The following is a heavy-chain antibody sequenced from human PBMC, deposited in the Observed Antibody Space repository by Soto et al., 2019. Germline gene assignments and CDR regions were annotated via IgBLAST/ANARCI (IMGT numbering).Heavy chain of an antibody. CDR2: ITPFNGNT. CDR1: GYTFTYRF. D-gene: IGHD5-12*01. J-gene: IGHJ4*02. CDR3: VGGGYAGHFDV. Sequence: SVKVSCKASGYTFTYRFLHWVRQAPGQALEWMGWITPFNGNTNYAQKFQDRVTITRDRSMSTAYMELSSLRSEDTAMYYCVGGGYAGHFDVWGQGTLVTVSS. V-gene: IGHV1-45*02.